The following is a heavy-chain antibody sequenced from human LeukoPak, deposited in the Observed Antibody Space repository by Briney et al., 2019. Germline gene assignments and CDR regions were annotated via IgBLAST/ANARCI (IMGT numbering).Heavy chain of an antibody. CDR1: GYTFTIYY. V-gene: IGHV1-46*01. CDR2: INPSGGST. Sequence: ASVTVSFTASGYTFTIYYMHWVRQAPGQGLEWMGIINPSGGSTSYAQKFQGRVTMTRDTSTSTVYMELSSLRSEDTAVYYCARDRTATVTIGRPQKYYYGMDVWGQGTTVTVSS. CDR3: ARDRTATVTIGRPQKYYYGMDV. J-gene: IGHJ6*02. D-gene: IGHD4-17*01.